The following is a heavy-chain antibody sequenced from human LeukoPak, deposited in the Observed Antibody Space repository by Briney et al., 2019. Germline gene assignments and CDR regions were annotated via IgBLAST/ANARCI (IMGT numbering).Heavy chain of an antibody. CDR1: GFTVSNIY. Sequence: GGSLRLSCAASGFTVSNIYMSWVRQAPGTGLEWVSIIHSGGITHYADSVKGRLTISRDNSKNTLYLQMNSLRAEDTAVYYCVRDRGIASTGGYGMDVWGQGTTVTVSS. J-gene: IGHJ6*02. V-gene: IGHV3-53*01. D-gene: IGHD6-13*01. CDR3: VRDRGIASTGGYGMDV. CDR2: IHSGGIT.